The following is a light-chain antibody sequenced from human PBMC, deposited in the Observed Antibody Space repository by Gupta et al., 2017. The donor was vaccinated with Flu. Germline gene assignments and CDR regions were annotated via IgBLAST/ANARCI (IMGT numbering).Light chain of an antibody. V-gene: IGKV1-5*03. CDR1: QSGDSW. CDR3: QQYRSYPWT. J-gene: IGKJ1*01. Sequence: GARITITCRASQSGDSWLAWYQQRPGKAQKLLIYKASNLESGVPSRFSGSGSGTEFTLTISSLQPDDFATYYCQQYRSYPWTFGQGTTVEIQ. CDR2: KAS.